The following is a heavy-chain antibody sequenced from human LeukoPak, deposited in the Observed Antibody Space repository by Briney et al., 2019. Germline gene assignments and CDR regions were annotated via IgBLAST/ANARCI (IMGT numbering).Heavy chain of an antibody. Sequence: PSETLSLTCAVYGGSFSGHYWSWIRQPPGKGLEWIGEINHSGSTNYNPSLKGRVTISVDTSKNQFSLKLSSVTAADTAVYYCARAYYYYYMDVWGKGTTVTVSS. CDR1: GGSFSGHY. V-gene: IGHV4-34*01. CDR2: INHSGST. J-gene: IGHJ6*03. CDR3: ARAYYYYYMDV.